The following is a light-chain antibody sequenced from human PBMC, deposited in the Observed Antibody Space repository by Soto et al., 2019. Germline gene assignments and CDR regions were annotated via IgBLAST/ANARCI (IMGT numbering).Light chain of an antibody. V-gene: IGKV1-9*01. J-gene: IGKJ5*01. Sequence: IQMTQSPSSLSASLGDRVTITCRASQGIRNYLAWYQQKPGRAPKLLMYIASTLQTGVPSRFTGSQSGTEGTITITSLQQEDVATYDCQQVNNYTITFGQGTRLEIK. CDR3: QQVNNYTIT. CDR1: QGIRNY. CDR2: IAS.